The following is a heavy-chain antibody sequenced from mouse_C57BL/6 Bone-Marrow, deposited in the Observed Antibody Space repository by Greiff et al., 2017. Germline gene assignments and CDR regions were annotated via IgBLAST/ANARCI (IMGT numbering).Heavy chain of an antibody. V-gene: IGHV14-4*01. Sequence: EVQLQQSGAELVRPGASVKLSCTASGFNIKDDYMHWVKQRPEQGLEWIGWIDPENGDTEYASKFQGKATITADTSSNTAYLQLSSLTSRDTSVYYCTTEGDYYGYEEGFAYWGQGTLVTVSA. D-gene: IGHD2-2*01. J-gene: IGHJ3*01. CDR2: IDPENGDT. CDR3: TTEGDYYGYEEGFAY. CDR1: GFNIKDDY.